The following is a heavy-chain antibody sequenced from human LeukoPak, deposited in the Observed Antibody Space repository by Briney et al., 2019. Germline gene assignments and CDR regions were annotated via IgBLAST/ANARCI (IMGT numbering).Heavy chain of an antibody. D-gene: IGHD3-22*01. CDR2: ISGSGGST. CDR1: GFTFSSHA. J-gene: IGHJ4*02. V-gene: IGHV3-23*01. Sequence: GGSLRLSCAASGFTFSSHAMSWVRQAPGKGLEWVSAISGSGGSTYYADSVKGRFTISRDNSKNTLYLQMNSLRAEDTAVYYCAKADDSSAQSEHYFDYWGQGTPVTVSS. CDR3: AKADDSSAQSEHYFDY.